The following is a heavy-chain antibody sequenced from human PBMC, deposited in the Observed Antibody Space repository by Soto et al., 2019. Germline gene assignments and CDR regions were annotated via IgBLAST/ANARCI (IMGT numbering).Heavy chain of an antibody. CDR2: INPSGGST. Sequence: ASVKVSCKASGYTFTSYYMHWVRQAPGQGLEWMGIINPSGGSTSYAQKFQGRVTMTRDTSTSTVYVELSSLRSEDTAVYYCARDRVEGYDFWSGYFIPRSDAFDIWGQGTMVTVSS. V-gene: IGHV1-46*01. CDR1: GYTFTSYY. D-gene: IGHD3-3*01. CDR3: ARDRVEGYDFWSGYFIPRSDAFDI. J-gene: IGHJ3*02.